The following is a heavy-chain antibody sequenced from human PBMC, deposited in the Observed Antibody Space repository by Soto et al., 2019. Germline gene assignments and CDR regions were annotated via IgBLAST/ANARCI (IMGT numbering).Heavy chain of an antibody. CDR2: VYHSGST. D-gene: IGHD2-8*01. CDR1: DVSISSGGHY. CDR3: ARYAEYGVSYFDF. J-gene: IGHJ4*02. Sequence: QVQLQESGPGLVKPSQTLSLTCTVSDVSISSGGHYWSWIRQHPGKGLEWIGYVYHSGSTYYNPSLKSRVIISVDTSKNHFSLNLSSVTAADTAVYYCARYAEYGVSYFDFWGRGTLVTVSS. V-gene: IGHV4-31*03.